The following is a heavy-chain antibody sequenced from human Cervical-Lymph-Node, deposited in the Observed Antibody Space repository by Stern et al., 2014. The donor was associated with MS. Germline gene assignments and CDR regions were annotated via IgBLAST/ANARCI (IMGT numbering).Heavy chain of an antibody. Sequence: EDQLVESGAEVKKPGESLKIACKGSGYSFTSYWIAWVRQTPGKGLEWMGLIYPGDSDTKYNPAFQGQVTISADRSSSTAYLHWTSLKASDTAMYFCARRESGYYHVDYWGQGTLVTVSS. CDR3: ARRESGYYHVDY. V-gene: IGHV5-51*01. J-gene: IGHJ4*02. CDR2: IYPGDSDT. D-gene: IGHD5-18*01. CDR1: GYSFTSYW.